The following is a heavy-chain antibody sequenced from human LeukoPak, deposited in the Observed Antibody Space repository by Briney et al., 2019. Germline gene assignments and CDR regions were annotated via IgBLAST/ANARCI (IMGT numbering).Heavy chain of an antibody. CDR1: GFTFSTNA. J-gene: IGHJ4*02. V-gene: IGHV3-23*01. CDR2: ISGSGGST. D-gene: IGHD3-22*01. CDR3: AKRPLGGSAMIVLAIDY. Sequence: GGSLRLSCAASGFTFSTNAMSWVRQAPGKGLEWVSAISGSGGSTYYADSVKGRFTISRDNSKNTLYLQMNSLRAEDTAVYYCAKRPLGGSAMIVLAIDYWGQGTLVTVSS.